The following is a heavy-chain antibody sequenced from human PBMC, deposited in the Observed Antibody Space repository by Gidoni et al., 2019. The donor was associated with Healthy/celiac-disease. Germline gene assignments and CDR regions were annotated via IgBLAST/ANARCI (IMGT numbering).Heavy chain of an antibody. J-gene: IGHJ6*02. Sequence: QVQLQESGPGLVKPSETLSLTCTVSGGSISSYYWSWIRQPPGKGLEWIGYIYYRGSTNYNPSLKSRVTISVDTSKNQFSLKLSSVTAADTAVYYCARVKGEYYDFWSGYFHYYYYGMDVWGQGTTVTVSS. CDR2: IYYRGST. V-gene: IGHV4-59*01. CDR1: GGSISSYY. D-gene: IGHD3-3*01. CDR3: ARVKGEYYDFWSGYFHYYYYGMDV.